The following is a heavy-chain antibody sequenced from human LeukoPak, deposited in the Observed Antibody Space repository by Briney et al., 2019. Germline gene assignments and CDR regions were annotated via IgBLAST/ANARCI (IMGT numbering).Heavy chain of an antibody. J-gene: IGHJ4*02. CDR2: IDYSGSN. V-gene: IGHV4-39*01. D-gene: IGHD3-22*01. CDR1: VGSISSSSYY. Sequence: SETLSLTCTVSVGSISSSSYYWGWIRQPPGKGLEWIVIIDYSGSNYYNPSLKNLVTISVDPSKNQFSLKLSSVTAADTAVYYCARLDYYDSSGYYYTGRVFDYWGQGTLVTVSS. CDR3: ARLDYYDSSGYYYTGRVFDY.